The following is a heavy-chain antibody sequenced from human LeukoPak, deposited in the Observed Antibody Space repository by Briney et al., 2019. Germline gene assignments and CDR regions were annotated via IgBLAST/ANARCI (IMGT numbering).Heavy chain of an antibody. Sequence: GESLKISCKGSGYYFASYWIAWVHQMPGKGLEWMGIIYPADSDTRYSPSFQGQVTISADKSISTAYLQWSSLKASDTAMYYCARHGGYCSSTSCFDNWFDPWGQGTLVTVSS. D-gene: IGHD2-2*01. CDR3: ARHGGYCSSTSCFDNWFDP. V-gene: IGHV5-51*07. CDR1: GYYFASYW. CDR2: IYPADSDT. J-gene: IGHJ5*02.